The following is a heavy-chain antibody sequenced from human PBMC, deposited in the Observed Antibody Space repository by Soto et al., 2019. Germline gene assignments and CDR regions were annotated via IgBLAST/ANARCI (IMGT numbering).Heavy chain of an antibody. V-gene: IGHV4-59*08. CDR1: GGSISSYY. CDR3: ARQGYGSSWYGPFNWFDP. D-gene: IGHD6-13*01. J-gene: IGHJ5*02. CDR2: IYYSGST. Sequence: PSETLSLTCTVSGGSISSYYWSWIRQPPGKGLEWIGYIYYSGSTNYNPSLKSRVTISVDTSKNQFSLKLSSVTAADTAVYYCARQGYGSSWYGPFNWFDPWGQGTLVTVSS.